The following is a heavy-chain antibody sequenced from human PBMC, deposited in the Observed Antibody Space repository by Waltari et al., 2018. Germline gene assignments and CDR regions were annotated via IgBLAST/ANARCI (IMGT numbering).Heavy chain of an antibody. Sequence: EVQLLESGGGLVQPGGSLRLSCAASGFTFSSYAMSWVRQAPGKGLEWVSAISGSGGRTYYADSVKGRFTISRDNSKNTLYLQMNSLRAEDTAVYYCAKGSDIVVVVAATYSAEYFQHWGQGTLVTVSS. CDR1: GFTFSSYA. V-gene: IGHV3-23*01. J-gene: IGHJ1*01. CDR2: ISGSGGRT. D-gene: IGHD2-15*01. CDR3: AKGSDIVVVVAATYSAEYFQH.